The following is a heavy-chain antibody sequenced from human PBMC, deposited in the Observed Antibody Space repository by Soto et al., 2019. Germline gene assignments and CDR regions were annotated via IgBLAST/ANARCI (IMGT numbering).Heavy chain of an antibody. CDR2: ISGSGGST. V-gene: IGHV3-23*01. J-gene: IGHJ6*02. CDR1: GFTFSSYA. CDR3: ASQLGGGYSYGYGNYYYYYGMDV. D-gene: IGHD5-18*01. Sequence: GGSLRLSCAASGFTFSSYAMSWVRQAPGKGLEWVSAISGSGGSTYYADSVKGRFTISRDNAKNTLYLQMNSLRAEDTAVYYCASQLGGGYSYGYGNYYYYYGMDVWGQGTTVTVSS.